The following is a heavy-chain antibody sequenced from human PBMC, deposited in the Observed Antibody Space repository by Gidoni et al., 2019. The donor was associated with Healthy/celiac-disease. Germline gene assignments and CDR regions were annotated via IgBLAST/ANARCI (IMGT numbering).Heavy chain of an antibody. Sequence: EVQLLESGGGLVQPGGSLRLSCAASGFPFSSCAMSWVRQAPGKGMEWVAVISGSGGSTYYADSVKGRFTISRDNSKNTLYLQMNSLRAEDTAVYYCAKSEDTAMVTSGAFDIWGQGTMVTVSS. CDR2: ISGSGGST. CDR1: GFPFSSCA. V-gene: IGHV3-23*01. D-gene: IGHD5-18*01. J-gene: IGHJ3*02. CDR3: AKSEDTAMVTSGAFDI.